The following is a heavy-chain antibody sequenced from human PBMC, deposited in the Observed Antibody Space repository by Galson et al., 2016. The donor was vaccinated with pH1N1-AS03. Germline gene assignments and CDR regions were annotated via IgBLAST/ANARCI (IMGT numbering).Heavy chain of an antibody. J-gene: IGHJ4*02. Sequence: SVKVSCKASGYTFSRYGITWVRQAPGQGLEWMGWVSPHSGNTRNAQKFQGRVTMTTDTSTNTAYMELRGLKSDDTAVYFCGRSYNFDVGDYWGQGTLVTVSS. CDR2: VSPHSGNT. V-gene: IGHV1-18*01. D-gene: IGHD3-9*01. CDR3: GRSYNFDVGDY. CDR1: GYTFSRYG.